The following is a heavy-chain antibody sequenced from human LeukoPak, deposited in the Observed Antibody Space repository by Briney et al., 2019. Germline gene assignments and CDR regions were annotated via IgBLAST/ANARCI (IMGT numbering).Heavy chain of an antibody. D-gene: IGHD6-13*01. CDR3: ARRKGRGRGGSSSWTRSFDY. V-gene: IGHV4-34*01. CDR2: INHSGST. Sequence: SETLSLTCAVYGGSFSGYYWSWIRQPPGKGLEWSGEINHSGSTNYNPSLKSRVTISVDASKNQFSLKLSSVTAADTAVYYCARRKGRGRGGSSSWTRSFDYWGQGTLVTVSS. J-gene: IGHJ4*02. CDR1: GGSFSGYY.